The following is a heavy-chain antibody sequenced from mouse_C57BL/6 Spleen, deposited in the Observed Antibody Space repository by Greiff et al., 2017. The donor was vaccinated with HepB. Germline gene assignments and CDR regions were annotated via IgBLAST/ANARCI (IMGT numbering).Heavy chain of an antibody. D-gene: IGHD1-1*01. J-gene: IGHJ3*01. CDR2: ISYSGST. CDR1: GYSITSGYV. CDR3: ARDYYYGSWFAY. V-gene: IGHV3-1*01. Sequence: VQLKESGPGMVKPSQSLSLTCTVTGYSITSGYVWHWIRHFPGNKLEWMGYISYSGSTNYNPSLKSRISITHDTSKNHFFLKLNSVTTEDTATYYCARDYYYGSWFAYWGQGTLVTVSA.